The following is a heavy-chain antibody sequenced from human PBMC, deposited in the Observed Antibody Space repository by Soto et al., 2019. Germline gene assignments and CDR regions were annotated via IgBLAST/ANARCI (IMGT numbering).Heavy chain of an antibody. D-gene: IGHD3-22*01. CDR2: IYYSGST. J-gene: IGHJ4*02. CDR3: AREPYDYDRSCHLDF. CDR1: GGSISSGDYY. Sequence: SETLSLTCTVSGGSISSGDYYWNWIRQPPGKGLEWIGFIYYSGSTYYNPSLESRVTMSVDTSKNQFSLKLSSVTAADTAVYYCAREPYDYDRSCHLDFWGQGTLVTVSS. V-gene: IGHV4-30-4*01.